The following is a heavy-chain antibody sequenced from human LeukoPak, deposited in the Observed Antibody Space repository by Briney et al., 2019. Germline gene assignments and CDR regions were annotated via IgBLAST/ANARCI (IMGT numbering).Heavy chain of an antibody. V-gene: IGHV1-18*01. Sequence: ASVKLSCKASGYTFTSYGISWVRQAPGQGLEWMGWISAYNGNTNYAQKLQGRVTMTTDTSTSTAYMELRSLRSDDTAVYYCARGGVFYYDFWSGYYPYYFDSWGQGTLVTVSS. D-gene: IGHD3-3*01. CDR2: ISAYNGNT. J-gene: IGHJ4*02. CDR3: ARGGVFYYDFWSGYYPYYFDS. CDR1: GYTFTSYG.